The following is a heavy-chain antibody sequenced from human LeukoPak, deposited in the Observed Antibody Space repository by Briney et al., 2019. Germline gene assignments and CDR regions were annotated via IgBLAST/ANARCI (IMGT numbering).Heavy chain of an antibody. CDR1: GFNFSTYP. Sequence: GRSLRLSCAPSGFNFSTYPMHWVRQAPGKGLEWVALLSYDGSYQYYADSVKGRFTISRDNAKNSLYLQMNSLRAEDTAVYYCAELGITMIGGVWGKGTTVTISS. V-gene: IGHV3-30*04. J-gene: IGHJ6*04. CDR3: AELGITMIGGV. CDR2: LSYDGSYQ. D-gene: IGHD3-10*02.